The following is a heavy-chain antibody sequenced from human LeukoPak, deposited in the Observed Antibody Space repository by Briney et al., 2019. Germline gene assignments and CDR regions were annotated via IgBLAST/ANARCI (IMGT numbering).Heavy chain of an antibody. V-gene: IGHV1-8*01. CDR2: MNPNSGNT. J-gene: IGHJ6*03. D-gene: IGHD6-13*01. CDR1: GYTFTSYD. CDR3: AREIAAAGTYYYYYMDV. Sequence: ASVKVSCKASGYTFTSYDINWVRQATGQGLEWTGWMNPNSGNTGYAQKFQGRVTMTRNTSISTAYMELSSLRSEDTAVYYCAREIAAAGTYYYYYMDVWGKGTTVTVSS.